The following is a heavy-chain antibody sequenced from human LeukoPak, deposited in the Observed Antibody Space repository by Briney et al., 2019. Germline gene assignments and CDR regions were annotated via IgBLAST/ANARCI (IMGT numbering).Heavy chain of an antibody. CDR1: GFTFSSYS. J-gene: IGHJ6*02. Sequence: GGSLRLSCAASGFTFSSYSMNWVRQAPGKGLGWVSSISSSSSYIYYADSVKGRFTISRDNAKNSLYLQMNSLRAEDTAVYYCARDAGFWIAAETYYYYGMDVWGQGTTVTVSS. V-gene: IGHV3-21*01. CDR2: ISSSSSYI. CDR3: ARDAGFWIAAETYYYYGMDV. D-gene: IGHD6-13*01.